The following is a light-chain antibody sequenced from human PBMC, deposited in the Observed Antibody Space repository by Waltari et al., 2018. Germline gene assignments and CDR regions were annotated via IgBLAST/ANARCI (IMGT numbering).Light chain of an antibody. J-gene: IGKJ1*01. CDR3: MQTVEFPWT. CDR2: EAS. V-gene: IGKV2D-29*01. CDR1: QSLLYRNGKTY. Sequence: DIVMTQTPLSLSVTPGQPASISCKSSQSLLYRNGKTYFYWCLEKAGQPPMVPMYEASKRFSGVPDRFSGSASGTDFTLRISRVEPEDVGIYYCMQTVEFPWTFGQGTKVEIK.